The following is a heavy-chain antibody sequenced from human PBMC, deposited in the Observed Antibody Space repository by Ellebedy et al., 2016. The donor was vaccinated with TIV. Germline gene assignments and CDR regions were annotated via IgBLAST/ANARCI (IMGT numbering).Heavy chain of an antibody. Sequence: SETLSLTCAVYGGSFSGYYWSWIRQPPGKGLEWIGEINHSGSTNYNPSLKSRVTISVDTSKNQFSLKLSSVTAADTAVYYCASGPYPNSSGLKGGYYYYGMDVWGQGTTVTVSS. J-gene: IGHJ6*02. CDR3: ASGPYPNSSGLKGGYYYYGMDV. CDR1: GGSFSGYY. CDR2: INHSGST. V-gene: IGHV4-34*01. D-gene: IGHD6-19*01.